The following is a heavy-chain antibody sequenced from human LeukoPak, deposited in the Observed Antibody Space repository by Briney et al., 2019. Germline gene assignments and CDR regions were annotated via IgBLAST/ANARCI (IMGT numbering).Heavy chain of an antibody. CDR1: GGSFSGYY. V-gene: IGHV4-34*01. D-gene: IGHD1-26*01. CDR2: IDHSGST. Sequence: SETLSLTCAAYGGSFSGYYWSWIRQPPGKGLEWIGEIDHSGSTSYNPSLKSRVTISVDTSKNQFSLKLSSVTAADTAVYYCARLIVGATDFDYWGQGTLVTVSS. J-gene: IGHJ4*02. CDR3: ARLIVGATDFDY.